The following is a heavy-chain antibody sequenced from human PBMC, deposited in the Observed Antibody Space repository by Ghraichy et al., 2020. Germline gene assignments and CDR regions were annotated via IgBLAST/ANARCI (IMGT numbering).Heavy chain of an antibody. CDR3: ARDPLGEEDSSYR. J-gene: IGHJ5*02. Sequence: GGSLRLSCAASGFTVSSNYMSWVRQAPGKGLEWVSVIYSGGSTYYADSVKGRFTISRDNSKNTLYLQMNSLRAEDTAVYYCARDPLGEEDSSYRWGQGTLVTVSS. V-gene: IGHV3-53*01. D-gene: IGHD6-13*01. CDR1: GFTVSSNY. CDR2: IYSGGST.